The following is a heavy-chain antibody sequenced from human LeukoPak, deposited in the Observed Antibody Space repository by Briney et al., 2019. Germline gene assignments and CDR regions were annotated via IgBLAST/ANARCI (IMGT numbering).Heavy chain of an antibody. V-gene: IGHV3-7*01. J-gene: IGHJ4*02. CDR2: IKPDGSET. CDR3: GGFGYEAAVDL. Sequence: GGSLRLSCAASGFMFNTYWMTWVRQAPGKGLEWVANIKPDGSETYYVDPVKGRFTISRDNTKNLLYLQMNSLRGEDAAVYYCGGFGYEAAVDLWGQGTLVTVSS. CDR1: GFMFNTYW. D-gene: IGHD6-13*01.